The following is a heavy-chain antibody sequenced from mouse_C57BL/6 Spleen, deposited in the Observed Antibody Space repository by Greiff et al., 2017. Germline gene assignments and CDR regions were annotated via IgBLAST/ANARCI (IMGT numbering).Heavy chain of an antibody. J-gene: IGHJ1*03. V-gene: IGHV1-18*01. CDR2: INPNNGGT. CDR3: ARSYYYGSSYDWYFDV. CDR1: GYTFTDYN. D-gene: IGHD1-1*01. Sequence: EVQLQQSGPELVKPGASVKIPCKASGYTFTDYNMDWVKQSHGKSLEWIGDINPNNGGTIDNQKFKGKATLTVDKSSSTAYMELRSLTSEDTAVYYCARSYYYGSSYDWYFDVWGTGTTVTVSS.